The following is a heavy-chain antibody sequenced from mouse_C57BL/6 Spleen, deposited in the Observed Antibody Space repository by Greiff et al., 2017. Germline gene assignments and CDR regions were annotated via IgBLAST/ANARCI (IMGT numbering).Heavy chain of an antibody. CDR1: GFTFSDAW. CDR2: IRNKANNHAT. J-gene: IGHJ3*01. D-gene: IGHD1-1*01. V-gene: IGHV6-6*01. CDR3: TRPGSSWFAY. Sequence: EVHLVESGGGLVQPGGSMKLSCAASGFTFSDAWMDWVRQSPGKGLEWVAEIRNKANNHATYYAESVKGRFTISRDDSKSSVYLQMNSLRAEDTGIYYCTRPGSSWFAYWGQGTLVTVSA.